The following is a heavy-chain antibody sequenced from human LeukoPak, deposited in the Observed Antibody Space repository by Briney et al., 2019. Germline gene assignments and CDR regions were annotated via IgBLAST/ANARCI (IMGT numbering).Heavy chain of an antibody. Sequence: GESLNISCKGSGSSFSNYSIGWVRQLPGKGLGWMWIIYPGDSDTRYSPSFQGQVTISAAKSISTAYPQWSSLRPSDTAMYYCLRPVNYGDHGDYWGQGTLVTVSS. CDR2: IYPGDSDT. CDR1: GSSFSNYS. J-gene: IGHJ4*02. D-gene: IGHD4-17*01. CDR3: LRPVNYGDHGDY. V-gene: IGHV5-51*01.